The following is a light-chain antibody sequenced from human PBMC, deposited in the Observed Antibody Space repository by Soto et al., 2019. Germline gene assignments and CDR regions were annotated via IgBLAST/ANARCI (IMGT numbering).Light chain of an antibody. CDR2: TVS. CDR3: QQTLSFPPT. J-gene: IGKJ1*01. V-gene: IGKV1-12*01. Sequence: DIQMTQFPSSVSASVGDRVTITCRASQAIDSWLAWYQQKPGEAPKLLIFTVSLLHSGVPPRFSGSGSGTDFTLTISSLQPEDFATYYCQQTLSFPPTFGQGTKVDIK. CDR1: QAIDSW.